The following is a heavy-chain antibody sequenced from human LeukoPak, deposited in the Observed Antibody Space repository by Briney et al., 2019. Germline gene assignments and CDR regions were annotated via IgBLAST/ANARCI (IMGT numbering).Heavy chain of an antibody. J-gene: IGHJ6*02. CDR2: IYTSGST. CDR3: ARAYCGGDCYAYYYYYGMDV. Sequence: SETLSLTCTVSGGSISSYYWSWIRQPAGKGLEWIGRIYTSGSTNYNPSLKSRVTMSVDTSKNQFSLKLSSVTAADTAVYYYARAYCGGDCYAYYYYYGMDVWGQGTTVTVSS. D-gene: IGHD2-21*02. V-gene: IGHV4-4*07. CDR1: GGSISSYY.